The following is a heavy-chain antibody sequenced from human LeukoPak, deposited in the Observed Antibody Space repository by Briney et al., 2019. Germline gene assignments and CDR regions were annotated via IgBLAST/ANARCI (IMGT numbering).Heavy chain of an antibody. CDR2: IYYSGST. J-gene: IGHJ4*01. Sequence: SETLSLTCSVSDGSMGTYYWGWIRQLPGKRLEWIGYIYYSGSTTYNPSLKSRVTVSVDTSKNQFSLKLTSMTAADTAVYYCARGRLGRQHASFFDSWGHGTLVTVSS. CDR3: ARGRLGRQHASFFDS. CDR1: DGSMGTYY. V-gene: IGHV4-59*08. D-gene: IGHD2-2*01.